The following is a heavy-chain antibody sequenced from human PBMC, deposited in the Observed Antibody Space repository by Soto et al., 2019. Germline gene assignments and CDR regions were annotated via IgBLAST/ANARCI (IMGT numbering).Heavy chain of an antibody. J-gene: IGHJ4*02. Sequence: QVQLVQSGAEVKKPGSSGKVSCKASGATFSSYAISWVRQAPGQGLEWMGGIIPIFGTANYAQKFQGRVTITADESTSTAYMDLSSLRSEDTAVYYCARGVVPAANEEYYFDYWGQGTLVTVSS. CDR2: IIPIFGTA. CDR1: GATFSSYA. V-gene: IGHV1-69*01. CDR3: ARGVVPAANEEYYFDY. D-gene: IGHD2-2*01.